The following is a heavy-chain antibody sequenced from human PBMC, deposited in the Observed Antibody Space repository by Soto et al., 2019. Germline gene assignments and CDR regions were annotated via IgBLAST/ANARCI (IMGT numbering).Heavy chain of an antibody. V-gene: IGHV4-4*07. D-gene: IGHD3-10*01. CDR1: GGSISSYY. Sequence: PSETLSLTCTVSGGSISSYYWSWIRQPAGKGLEWIGRIYTSGSTNYNPSLKSRVTMSVDTSKNQFSLKLSSVTAADTAVYYCARDISHFRYYYGWGSYYYFGYWGQGTRVTVSS. CDR3: ARDISHFRYYYGWGSYYYFGY. CDR2: IYTSGST. J-gene: IGHJ4*02.